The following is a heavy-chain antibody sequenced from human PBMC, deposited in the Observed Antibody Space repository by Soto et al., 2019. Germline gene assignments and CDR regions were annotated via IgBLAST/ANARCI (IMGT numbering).Heavy chain of an antibody. D-gene: IGHD4-4*01. CDR3: ARVTHKALQITYYYYMDV. CDR2: MNPNSGNT. Sequence: ASVKVSCKASGYTFTSYDINWVRQATGQGLEWMGWMNPNSGNTGYAQKFQGRVTMTRNTSISTAYMELSSLRSEDTAVYYCARVTHKALQITYYYYMDVWGQGTTVTVSS. CDR1: GYTFTSYD. J-gene: IGHJ6*03. V-gene: IGHV1-8*01.